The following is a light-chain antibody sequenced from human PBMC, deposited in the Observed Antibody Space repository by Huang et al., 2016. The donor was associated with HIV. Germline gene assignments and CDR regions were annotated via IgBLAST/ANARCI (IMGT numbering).Light chain of an antibody. J-gene: IGKJ4*01. Sequence: EIVLTQSPATLSLSPGDRATLSCRASQSISTFLAWYQHKPGQAPRLLIYDASTRAAGVPPRFSGSGSGTDFTLTISSLEPEDFAICYCQQRSNWPPLTFGGGTKVEIK. V-gene: IGKV3-11*01. CDR3: QQRSNWPPLT. CDR2: DAS. CDR1: QSISTF.